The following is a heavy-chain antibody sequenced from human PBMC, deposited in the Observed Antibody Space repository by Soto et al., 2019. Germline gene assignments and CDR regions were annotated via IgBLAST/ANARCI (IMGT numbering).Heavy chain of an antibody. D-gene: IGHD1-20*01. Sequence: LRLSCAASGFTFSNYAMHCVRQAPGKGLEWVAVISYDGRDKYYADSVKGRFTISRDNSKNTLYLQMNSLRAEDTAVYYCARDHGLTGIRGHFDYWGQGTLVTVYS. V-gene: IGHV3-30*04. CDR3: ARDHGLTGIRGHFDY. CDR2: ISYDGRDK. CDR1: GFTFSNYA. J-gene: IGHJ4*02.